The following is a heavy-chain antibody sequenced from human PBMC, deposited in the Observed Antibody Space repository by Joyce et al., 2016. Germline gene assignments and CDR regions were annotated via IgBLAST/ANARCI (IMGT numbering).Heavy chain of an antibody. CDR3: VREICSGGRCKLFDS. CDR2: MSGDGAAT. J-gene: IGHJ4*02. V-gene: IGHV3-74*01. Sequence: EVQLVESGGGLVQPGGSLRLSCATSGFTFNTYWMHGFRQAPGKGLMWVSCMSGDGAATGYADSVKGRFTISRDNAENTLYLQMSSLRAEDTAVYYCVREICSGGRCKLFDSWGQGTLATVSS. CDR1: GFTFNTYW. D-gene: IGHD2-15*01.